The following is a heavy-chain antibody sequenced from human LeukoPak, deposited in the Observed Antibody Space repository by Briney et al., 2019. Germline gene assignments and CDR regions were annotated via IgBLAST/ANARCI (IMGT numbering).Heavy chain of an antibody. J-gene: IGHJ4*02. CDR2: IRNDGSNK. V-gene: IGHV3-33*01. CDR3: ARVLGSSSWSNPFDY. Sequence: PGRSLTLSCAASGFTFSSYGMHWVRQAPGKGLDWVAVIRNDGSNKYYADSVKGRFTISRDNSNNTLYLQMNSLRAEDTAVYYCARVLGSSSWSNPFDYWGQGTLVTVSS. CDR1: GFTFSSYG. D-gene: IGHD6-13*01.